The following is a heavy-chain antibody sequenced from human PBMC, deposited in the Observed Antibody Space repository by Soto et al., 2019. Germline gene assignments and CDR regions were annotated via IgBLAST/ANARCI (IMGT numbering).Heavy chain of an antibody. V-gene: IGHV3-15*01. D-gene: IGHD3-9*01. CDR1: GFTFSNAW. J-gene: IGHJ4*02. Sequence: GGSLRLSCAASGFTFSNAWMSWVRQAPGKGLEWVGRIKSKTDGGTTDYAAPVKGRFTISRDDSKNTLYLQMNSLKTEDTAVYYCTGDFDWLLSHVTAIDYWGQGTLVTVSS. CDR2: IKSKTDGGTT. CDR3: TGDFDWLLSHVTAIDY.